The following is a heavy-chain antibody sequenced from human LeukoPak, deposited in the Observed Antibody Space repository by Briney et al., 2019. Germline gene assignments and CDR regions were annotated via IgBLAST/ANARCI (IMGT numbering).Heavy chain of an antibody. CDR3: ASFYDFWSGYGFDY. J-gene: IGHJ4*02. V-gene: IGHV3-7*01. CDR2: IKQDGSEK. CDR1: GFTFSSYW. D-gene: IGHD3-3*01. Sequence: GGSLRLSCAASGFTFSSYWMSWVRQAPGKGLEWVANIKQDGSEKYYVDSVKGRFTISRDNAKNSLYLQMNCLRAEDTAVYYCASFYDFWSGYGFDYWGQGTLVTVSS.